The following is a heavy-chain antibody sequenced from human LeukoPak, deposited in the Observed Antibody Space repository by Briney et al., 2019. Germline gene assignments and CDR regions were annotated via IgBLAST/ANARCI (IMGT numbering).Heavy chain of an antibody. CDR2: IGTGGSIT. CDR3: ARILEGYHYYMDV. V-gene: IGHV3-11*04. J-gene: IGHJ6*03. Sequence: GGSLRLSCAASGVTFSDYYMSWIRQAPGKGLQWVSYIGTGGSITYYADSVKGRFTISRDNAKNSLYLQMNSLRVEDTAVYYCARILEGYHYYMDVWGKGTTATVSS. CDR1: GVTFSDYY.